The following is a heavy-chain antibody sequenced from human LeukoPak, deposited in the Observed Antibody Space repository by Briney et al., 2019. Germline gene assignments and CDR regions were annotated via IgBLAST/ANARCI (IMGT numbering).Heavy chain of an antibody. CDR3: ARRFSKITMVRGVIYHGMDV. D-gene: IGHD3-10*01. J-gene: IGHJ6*02. CDR2: IYSGGST. V-gene: IGHV3-66*01. CDR1: GFTVSSNY. Sequence: GGSLRLSCAASGFTVSSNYMSWVRQAPGKRLEWVSVIYSGGSTYYADSVKGRFTISRDNSKNTLYLQMNSLRAEDTAVYYCARRFSKITMVRGVIYHGMDVWGQGTTVTVSS.